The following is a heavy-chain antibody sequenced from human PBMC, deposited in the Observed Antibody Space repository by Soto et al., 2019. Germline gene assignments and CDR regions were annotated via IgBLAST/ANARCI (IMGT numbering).Heavy chain of an antibody. V-gene: IGHV3-23*01. Sequence: GSLRLSCAASGFPFSNFVMNCVRQAPGKGLEWVSAVSASGDSTYYADSVKGRFTISRDNSKNTVFLQMNGLRAEDTALYYCAKLAGATTGYWGRGSLVTVSS. CDR3: AKLAGATTGY. J-gene: IGHJ4*02. D-gene: IGHD5-12*01. CDR2: VSASGDST. CDR1: GFPFSNFV.